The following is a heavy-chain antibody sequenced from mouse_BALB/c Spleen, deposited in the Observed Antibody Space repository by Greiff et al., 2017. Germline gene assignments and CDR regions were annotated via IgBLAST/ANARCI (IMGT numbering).Heavy chain of an antibody. Sequence: QVQLKESGPGLVQPSQSLSITCTVSGFSLTSYGVHWVRQSPGKGLEWLGVIWSGGSTDYNAAFISRLSISKDNSKSQVFFKMNSLQANDTAIYYCARPYRYDVGAMDYWGQGTSVTVSS. D-gene: IGHD2-14*01. CDR3: ARPYRYDVGAMDY. CDR1: GFSLTSYG. V-gene: IGHV2-2*02. J-gene: IGHJ4*01. CDR2: IWSGGST.